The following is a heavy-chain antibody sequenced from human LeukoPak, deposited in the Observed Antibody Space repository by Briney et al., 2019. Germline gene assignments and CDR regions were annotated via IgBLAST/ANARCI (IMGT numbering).Heavy chain of an antibody. V-gene: IGHV3-7*01. Sequence: GGSLRLSCTASGFTFSNYGMSWVRQAPGKGLEWVANIKQDGSEKYYVDSVKGRFTISRDNAKNSLYLQMNSVRAEDTAVYYCARMGWFGEFSDYWGQGTLVTVSS. J-gene: IGHJ4*02. CDR2: IKQDGSEK. D-gene: IGHD3-10*01. CDR3: ARMGWFGEFSDY. CDR1: GFTFSNYG.